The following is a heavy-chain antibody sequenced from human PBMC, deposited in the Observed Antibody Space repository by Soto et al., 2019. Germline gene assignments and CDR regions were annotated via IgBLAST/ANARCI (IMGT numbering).Heavy chain of an antibody. V-gene: IGHV3-30*18. Sequence: GGSLRLSCAASGFTFSCYYMQWVRQAPGKGLEWVAVISYDGSTEYYADSVKGRFTISRDNSANRLFLQMNSLRPEDTAVYYCTKDDGYNDSTYYHYFGMDVWGQGTTVTVSS. CDR2: ISYDGSTE. CDR1: GFTFSCYY. D-gene: IGHD5-12*01. J-gene: IGHJ6*02. CDR3: TKDDGYNDSTYYHYFGMDV.